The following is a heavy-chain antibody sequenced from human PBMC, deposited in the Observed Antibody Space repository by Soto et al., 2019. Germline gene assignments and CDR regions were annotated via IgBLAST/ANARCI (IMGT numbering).Heavy chain of an antibody. J-gene: IGHJ4*02. CDR2: ISGGGETT. V-gene: IGHV3-23*01. D-gene: IGHD3-9*01. CDR1: GFTFTSYV. Sequence: EVQLLESGGGLLQPGGSLRLSCAASGFTFTSYVMTWVRQAPGKGLEWVSTISGGGETTQYAESVEGRFTIARDNAKNTLYLQMNSLTAEDTAVYYCANKSPGYTPFDCWGQGTLVSVSS. CDR3: ANKSPGYTPFDC.